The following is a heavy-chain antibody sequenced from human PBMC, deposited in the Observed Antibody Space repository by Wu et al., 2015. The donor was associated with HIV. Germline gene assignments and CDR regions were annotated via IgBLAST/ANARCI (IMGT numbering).Heavy chain of an antibody. V-gene: IGHV1-18*01. CDR3: ARDWGRDGYNYDLSPFDY. D-gene: IGHD5-24*01. Sequence: QVQLVQSGAEVKKPGASVKVSCKASGYTFTSYGISWVRQAPGQGLEWMGWISAYNGNTNYAQKLQGRVTMTTDTSTSTAYMELRSLRSDDTAVYYCARDWGRDGYNYDLSPFDYWGQGTLVTVSS. J-gene: IGHJ4*02. CDR1: GYTFTSYG. CDR2: ISAYNGNT.